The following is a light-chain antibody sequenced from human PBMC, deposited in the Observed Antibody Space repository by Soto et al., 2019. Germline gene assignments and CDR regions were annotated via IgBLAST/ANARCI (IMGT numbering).Light chain of an antibody. CDR2: DAS. CDR3: QRRSNWPPST. Sequence: EIVLAQSPGTLSLSPGESATLSCRASQSVSSSFLAWYQQKPGQAPRLLIYDASNRATGIPARFSGSGSGTDFTLTISSLEPEDFAVYYCQRRSNWPPSTFGQGTRLEIK. CDR1: QSVSSS. J-gene: IGKJ5*01. V-gene: IGKV3-11*01.